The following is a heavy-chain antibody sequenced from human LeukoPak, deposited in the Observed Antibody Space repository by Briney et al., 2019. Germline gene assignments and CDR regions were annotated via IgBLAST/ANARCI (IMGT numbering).Heavy chain of an antibody. CDR3: ASSGWGYYFDY. V-gene: IGHV3-23*01. J-gene: IGHJ4*02. CDR1: GFTFSSYA. CDR2: ISGTGGST. D-gene: IGHD6-19*01. Sequence: GGSLRLSCAASGFTFSSYAMSWVRQAPGKGLEWVSAISGTGGSTYYADSVKGRFTISRDNSKNTLYLQMNSLRAEDAAVYYCASSGWGYYFDYWGQGTLVTVSS.